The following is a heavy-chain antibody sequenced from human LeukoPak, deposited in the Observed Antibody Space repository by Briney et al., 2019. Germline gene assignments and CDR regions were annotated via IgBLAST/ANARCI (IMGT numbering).Heavy chain of an antibody. Sequence: PSETLSLTCTVSGGSISSYYWNWIRQSPGKGLEWIGFVYSSGTTSFNPSLESRVTISLDTSRSQFSLKLRSVTTADTAVYYCARSPGFVDTSTGEWFDPWGPGALVIVSS. J-gene: IGHJ5*02. CDR1: GGSISSYY. V-gene: IGHV4-59*13. CDR2: VYSSGTT. CDR3: ARSPGFVDTSTGEWFDP. D-gene: IGHD7-27*01.